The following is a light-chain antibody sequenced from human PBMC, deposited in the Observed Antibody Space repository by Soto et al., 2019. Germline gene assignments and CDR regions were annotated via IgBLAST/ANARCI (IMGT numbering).Light chain of an antibody. CDR3: QQRSNWPPLFT. V-gene: IGKV3-11*01. Sequence: EIVMTQSPATLSMSPGDSATLSCRDSQSVSSYLAWYQQKPGQAPRLLIYDASNRATGIPARFSGSGSGTDFTLNISSLEPEDFAVYYCQQRSNWPPLFTXGPGTKVDIK. J-gene: IGKJ3*01. CDR2: DAS. CDR1: QSVSSY.